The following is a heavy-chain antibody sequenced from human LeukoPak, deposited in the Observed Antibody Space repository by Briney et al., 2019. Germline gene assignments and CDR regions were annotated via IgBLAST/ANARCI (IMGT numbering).Heavy chain of an antibody. Sequence: GGSLRLSCAASGFIFTSYSMNWVRQAPGKGLEWVSAISGSGGSAYYADSVKGRFTISRDNSKNTLYLQMNSLRAEDTGVYYCAKDLSSGSRRAYWGQGTLVTVSS. D-gene: IGHD6-19*01. CDR3: AKDLSSGSRRAY. CDR2: ISGSGGSA. V-gene: IGHV3-23*01. CDR1: GFIFTSYS. J-gene: IGHJ4*02.